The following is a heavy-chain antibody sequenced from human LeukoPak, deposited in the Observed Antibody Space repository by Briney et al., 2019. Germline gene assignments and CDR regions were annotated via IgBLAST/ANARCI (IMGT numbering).Heavy chain of an antibody. CDR2: ISYDGSNK. CDR3: ARVRGSIWFGEVYFDY. Sequence: GGSLRLSCAASGFTFSSYAMHWVRQAPGKGLEWVAVISYDGSNKYYADSVKGRFTISRDNSKNTLYLQMNSLRAEDTAVYYCARVRGSIWFGEVYFDYWGQGTLVTVSS. V-gene: IGHV3-30-3*01. CDR1: GFTFSSYA. D-gene: IGHD3-10*01. J-gene: IGHJ4*02.